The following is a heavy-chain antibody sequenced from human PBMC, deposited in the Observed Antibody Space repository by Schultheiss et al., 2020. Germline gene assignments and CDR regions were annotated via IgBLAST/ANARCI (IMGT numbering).Heavy chain of an antibody. V-gene: IGHV3-21*04. CDR2: ISAAKSDI. CDR3: ARDSSSWPHGDCSLDY. J-gene: IGHJ4*02. D-gene: IGHD6-13*01. Sequence: GGSLRLSCAASGFIFSSYAMSWVRQAPGKGLEWVSFISAAKSDIYYAASVTGRFTISRDNAKNSLYLQMNSLRAEDTAVYYCARDSSSWPHGDCSLDYWGQGTLVTVSS. CDR1: GFIFSSYA.